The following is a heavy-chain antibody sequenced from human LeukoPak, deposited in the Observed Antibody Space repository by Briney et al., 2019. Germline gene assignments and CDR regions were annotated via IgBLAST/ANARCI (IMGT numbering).Heavy chain of an antibody. Sequence: SETLSLTCTVSGGSISSYYWSWIRQPPGKGLEWIGYIYYSGSTNYNPSLKSRVTISVDTSKNQFSLKLSSVTAADTAVYYCARQRGQLTATYFDYWGQGTLVTVSS. CDR2: IYYSGST. D-gene: IGHD6-25*01. V-gene: IGHV4-59*01. J-gene: IGHJ4*02. CDR1: GGSISSYY. CDR3: ARQRGQLTATYFDY.